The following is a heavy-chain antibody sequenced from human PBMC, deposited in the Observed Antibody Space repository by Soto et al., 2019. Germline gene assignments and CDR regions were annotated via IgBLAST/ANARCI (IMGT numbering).Heavy chain of an antibody. J-gene: IGHJ1*01. CDR2: ISAYNGNT. Sequence: ASVKVSCKASGYTFTSYGISWVRQAPGQGLEWMGWISAYNGNTKYSQKVQGRVTITRDTSASTAFMELNSLISEDTAVYFCARARSGSPTEYFQYWGQGTLVTVSS. V-gene: IGHV1-18*01. CDR1: GYTFTSYG. D-gene: IGHD1-26*01. CDR3: ARARSGSPTEYFQY.